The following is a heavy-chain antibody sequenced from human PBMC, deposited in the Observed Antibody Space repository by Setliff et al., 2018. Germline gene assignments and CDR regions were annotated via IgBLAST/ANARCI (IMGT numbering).Heavy chain of an antibody. CDR3: ARDVQGGGYPDY. CDR2: IYSGGYT. Sequence: PGGSLRLSCAASGFTFSNYAMGWVRQAPGEGLEWVSIIYSGGYTNYADSVKGRFTISRDNSKNTLYLQMNSLRAEDTAVYYCARDVQGGGYPDYWGQGTLVTVSS. D-gene: IGHD3-22*01. J-gene: IGHJ4*02. V-gene: IGHV3-53*01. CDR1: GFTFSNYA.